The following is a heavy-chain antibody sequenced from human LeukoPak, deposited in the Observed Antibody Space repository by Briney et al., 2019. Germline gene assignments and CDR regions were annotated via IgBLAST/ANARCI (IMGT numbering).Heavy chain of an antibody. CDR1: GFTFSSYA. J-gene: IGHJ3*02. Sequence: PGGSQTLLCAASGFTFSSYAMIWVRHAPGKGLEWVSAISGSGCSTYYADSVKRRFTISRDNSKNTLYLQMNTLIADDTAVYYCATDPWYRSSSGAFDIWSQGRIVTVSS. CDR2: ISGSGCST. V-gene: IGHV3-23*01. CDR3: ATDPWYRSSSGAFDI. D-gene: IGHD6-6*01.